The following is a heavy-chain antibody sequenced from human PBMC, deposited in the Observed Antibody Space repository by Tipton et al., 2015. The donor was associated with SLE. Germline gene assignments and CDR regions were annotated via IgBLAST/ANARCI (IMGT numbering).Heavy chain of an antibody. CDR3: ARLLGSYDVGLVDS. Sequence: VQLVQSGAEVKKPGEYLKISCKGSGYSFTTYWIGWVRQMPGKGLEWMGIMYPADSDTRYSPSFQGHVTISADESVNTAYLQWSSLKASGTAMYYCARLLGSYDVGLVDSWGQGTLVTVSS. CDR1: GYSFTTYW. D-gene: IGHD3-16*01. V-gene: IGHV5-51*03. J-gene: IGHJ4*02. CDR2: MYPADSDT.